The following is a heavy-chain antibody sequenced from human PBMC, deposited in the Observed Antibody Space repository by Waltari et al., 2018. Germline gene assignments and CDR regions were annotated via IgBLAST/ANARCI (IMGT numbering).Heavy chain of an antibody. V-gene: IGHV1-3*01. J-gene: IGHJ4*02. CDR1: GYTFTNYG. CDR3: ARSQRGAGTIYFDY. Sequence: QVQLVQSGAEIKKPGASVKVSCKASGYTFTNYGIHWVGQAPGQWLEWMGWINAGPGNAKYSQNFQGRVTITRDTSANTAYMELSSLRSEDTAVYYCARSQRGAGTIYFDYWGQGTPVTVSS. D-gene: IGHD2-2*01. CDR2: INAGPGNA.